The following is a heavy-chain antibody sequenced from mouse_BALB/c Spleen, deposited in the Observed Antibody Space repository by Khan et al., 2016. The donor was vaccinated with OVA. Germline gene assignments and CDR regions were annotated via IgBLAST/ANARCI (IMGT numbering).Heavy chain of an antibody. Sequence: VKLLESGPGLVAPSQSLSITCTVSGFSLSRYNIHWVRQPPGKGLEWLGMIWGGGGTDYNSTLKSRLSISKDNSKSQVFLKMNSLQTDDTAMYYCARAYYRYDVYYAMDHWGQGTSVTVSS. D-gene: IGHD2-14*01. V-gene: IGHV2-6-4*01. CDR2: IWGGGGT. CDR3: ARAYYRYDVYYAMDH. J-gene: IGHJ4*01. CDR1: GFSLSRYN.